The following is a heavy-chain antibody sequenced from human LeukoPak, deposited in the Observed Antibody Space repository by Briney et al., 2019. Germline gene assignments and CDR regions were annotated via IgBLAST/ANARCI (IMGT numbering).Heavy chain of an antibody. D-gene: IGHD6-19*01. Sequence: GASVKVSCKASGYTFTSYGISWVRQAPGQGLEWMGWISAYNGNTNYAQKLQGRVTMTTDTSTSTAYMELRSLRPDDTAVYYCARGQEQWLLHYYYCMDVWGKGTTVTISS. V-gene: IGHV1-18*01. CDR2: ISAYNGNT. CDR1: GYTFTSYG. J-gene: IGHJ6*03. CDR3: ARGQEQWLLHYYYCMDV.